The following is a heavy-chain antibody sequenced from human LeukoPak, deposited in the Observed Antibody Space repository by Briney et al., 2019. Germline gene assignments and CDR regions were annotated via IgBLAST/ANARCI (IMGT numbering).Heavy chain of an antibody. V-gene: IGHV3-53*01. CDR2: IYSGGST. J-gene: IGHJ4*02. D-gene: IGHD3-3*01. CDR3: SKDRDVTMFGVVIIRARDY. Sequence: GGSLRLSCAASGFTVSSNYMSWVRQAPGKGLEWVSVIYSGGSTYYADSVKGRFTISRDNSKNTLYLQMNSLRAEDTAVYYCSKDRDVTMFGVVIIRARDYWGQGTLVTVSS. CDR1: GFTVSSNY.